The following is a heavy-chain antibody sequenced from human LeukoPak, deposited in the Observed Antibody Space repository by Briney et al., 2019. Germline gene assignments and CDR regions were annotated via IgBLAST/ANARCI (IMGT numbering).Heavy chain of an antibody. CDR2: ISGSGGST. CDR1: GFTFSTYW. J-gene: IGHJ6*02. D-gene: IGHD6-25*01. V-gene: IGHV3-23*01. CDR3: AKARLYYYGMDV. Sequence: GGFLRLSCSASGFTFSTYWMRWVRQAPGKGLEWVSAISGSGGSTYYADSVKGRFTISRDNSKNTLYLQMNSLRAEDTAVYYCAKARLYYYGMDVWGQGTTVTVSS.